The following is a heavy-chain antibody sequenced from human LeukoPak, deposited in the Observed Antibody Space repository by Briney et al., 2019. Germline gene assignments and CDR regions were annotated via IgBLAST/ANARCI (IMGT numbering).Heavy chain of an antibody. CDR1: GFTFSSYG. D-gene: IGHD3-9*01. CDR2: ISYDGSNK. J-gene: IGHJ4*02. V-gene: IGHV3-30*18. Sequence: GRSLRLSCAASGFTFSSYGMHWGRQAPGKGLEWVAVISYDGSNKYYADSVKGRFTISRDNSKNTLHLQMNSLRAEDTAVYYCAKDLVLRYFDWAFDYWGQGTLVTVSS. CDR3: AKDLVLRYFDWAFDY.